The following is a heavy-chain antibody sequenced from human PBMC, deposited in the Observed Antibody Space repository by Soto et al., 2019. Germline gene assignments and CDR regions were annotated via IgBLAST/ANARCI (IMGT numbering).Heavy chain of an antibody. Sequence: GGSLRLSCAASGFTFSSYGMHWVRQAPGKGLEWVAVISYDGSNKYYADSVKGRFTISRDNSKNTLYLQMNSLRAEDTAVYYCATPQQWLGYFQHWGQGTLVTVSS. CDR3: ATPQQWLGYFQH. CDR1: GFTFSSYG. CDR2: ISYDGSNK. V-gene: IGHV3-30*03. D-gene: IGHD6-19*01. J-gene: IGHJ1*01.